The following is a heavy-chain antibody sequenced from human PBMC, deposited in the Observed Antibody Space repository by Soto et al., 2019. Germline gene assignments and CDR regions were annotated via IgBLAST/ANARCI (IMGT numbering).Heavy chain of an antibody. Sequence: QVQLVESGGGVVQPGRSLRLSCAASGFTFSSYGMHWVRQAPGKGLEWVAVISYDGSNKYYADSVKGRFTISRDNSKNTLYLQMNSLRAEDTAVYYCAKDRGRNGYYYYYGMDVWGQGTTVPVSS. CDR3: AKDRGRNGYYYYYGMDV. CDR2: ISYDGSNK. D-gene: IGHD3-10*01. CDR1: GFTFSSYG. J-gene: IGHJ6*02. V-gene: IGHV3-30*18.